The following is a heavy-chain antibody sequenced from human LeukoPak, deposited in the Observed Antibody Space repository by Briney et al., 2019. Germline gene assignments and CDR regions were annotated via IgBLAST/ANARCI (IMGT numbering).Heavy chain of an antibody. Sequence: ASVKVSCKASGYTFTSYGISWVRQAPGQGLEWMGWISAYDGNTNYAQKLQGRVTMTTDTSTSTAYMELRSLRSDDTAVYYCARGFSGSFLVAFDIWGQGTMVTVSS. CDR1: GYTFTSYG. CDR3: ARGFSGSFLVAFDI. D-gene: IGHD1-26*01. J-gene: IGHJ3*02. V-gene: IGHV1-18*01. CDR2: ISAYDGNT.